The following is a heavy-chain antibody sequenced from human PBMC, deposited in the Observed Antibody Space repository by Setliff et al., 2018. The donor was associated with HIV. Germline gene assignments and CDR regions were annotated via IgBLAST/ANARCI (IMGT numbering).Heavy chain of an antibody. J-gene: IGHJ4*02. CDR1: RFIFTDYH. V-gene: IGHV1-2*06. CDR2: FNPNSGVT. D-gene: IGHD3-3*01. Sequence: ASVKVSCKTSRFIFTDYHIHWVRQAPGQGLEWMGRFNPNSGVTNSPQKFQGRVTMTRDTSINTAYMELSRLTSDDTAFYYCAREPTGDFWSGYSSRGLDYWGQGTLVTVSS. CDR3: AREPTGDFWSGYSSRGLDY.